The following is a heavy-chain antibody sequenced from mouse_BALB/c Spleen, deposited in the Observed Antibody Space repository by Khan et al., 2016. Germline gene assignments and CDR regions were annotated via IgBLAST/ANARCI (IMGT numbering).Heavy chain of an antibody. CDR2: IRNKANGYTI. CDR1: GFTFTDYY. Sequence: EVELVESGGGLVQPGGSLRLSCATSGFTFTDYYMSWVRQPPGKALEWLGFIRNKANGYTIEYSASVKDRFTISRDNSQSILYLQMNTLRAEDSATYYCARLMHYYAMDYWGQGTSVTVSS. J-gene: IGHJ4*01. CDR3: ARLMHYYAMDY. V-gene: IGHV7-3*02.